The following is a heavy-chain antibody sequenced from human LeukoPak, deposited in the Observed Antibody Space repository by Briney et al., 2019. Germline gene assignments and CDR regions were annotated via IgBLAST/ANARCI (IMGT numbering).Heavy chain of an antibody. V-gene: IGHV3-23*01. Sequence: SGGSLRLSCEASGFTFKNYDMTWVRQAPGKGLEWVSGIRGSGVSTSYADSVKGRFTISRDNSKNMLYLFMNNLRAEDTAVYFCAKSGYNRFDYWGQGTLVTVSS. D-gene: IGHD5-24*01. CDR2: IRGSGVST. J-gene: IGHJ4*02. CDR1: GFTFKNYD. CDR3: AKSGYNRFDY.